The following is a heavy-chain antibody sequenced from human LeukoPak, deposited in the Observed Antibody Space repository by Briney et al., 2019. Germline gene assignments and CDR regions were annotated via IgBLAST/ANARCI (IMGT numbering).Heavy chain of an antibody. CDR1: GFSFSDYY. CDR2: ISSSGSNI. Sequence: GGSLRLSCAASGFSFSDYYMSWIRQAPGKGLEWISYISSSGSNIYADSVKGRSTISRDNAKNSLYLQMNSLRAEDTAVYYCARDYDGGYMDVWGKGTTVTVSS. D-gene: IGHD3-3*01. J-gene: IGHJ6*03. V-gene: IGHV3-11*04. CDR3: ARDYDGGYMDV.